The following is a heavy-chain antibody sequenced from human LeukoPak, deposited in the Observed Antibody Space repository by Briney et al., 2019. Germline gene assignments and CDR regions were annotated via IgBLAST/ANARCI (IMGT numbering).Heavy chain of an antibody. D-gene: IGHD2-2*01. CDR1: GFTFSGSA. CDR3: AICSGTSCPGD. V-gene: IGHV3-73*01. J-gene: IGHJ4*02. CDR2: IRTKPNSYAT. Sequence: PGGSLRLSCAASGFTFSGSAVHWVRQASGKGLEWVGRIRTKPNSYATSFAASVKGRFTISRDDSKNTAYLQMNSLKTEDTAVYYCAICSGTSCPGDWGRGTLVTVSS.